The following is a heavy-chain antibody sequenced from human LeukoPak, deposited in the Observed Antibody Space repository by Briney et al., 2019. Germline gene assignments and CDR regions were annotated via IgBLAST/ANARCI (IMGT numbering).Heavy chain of an antibody. CDR1: GGSFSGYY. V-gene: IGHV4-34*01. D-gene: IGHD6-13*01. J-gene: IGHJ4*02. CDR2: IYYSGST. Sequence: PSETLSLTCAVYGGSFSGYYWSWIRQPPGKGLEWIGSIYYSGSTYYNPSLKSRVTTSVDTSKNQFSLKLSSVTAADTAVYYCASIAAAGIYIIDYWGQGTLVTVSS. CDR3: ASIAAAGIYIIDY.